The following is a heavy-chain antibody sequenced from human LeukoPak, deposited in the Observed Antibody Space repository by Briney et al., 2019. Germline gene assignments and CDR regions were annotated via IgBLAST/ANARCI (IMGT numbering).Heavy chain of an antibody. Sequence: GESLKISCQGSGYSFNNYWIGWVRQMPGKGLEWMGIIYPRDSDTRYSPSFQGQVTISADKSLNTAYLQWSSLKASDTAMYYCVRQKGGGSDPPHFDYWGQGTLVTVSS. D-gene: IGHD2-15*01. CDR1: GYSFNNYW. J-gene: IGHJ4*02. CDR2: IYPRDSDT. V-gene: IGHV5-51*01. CDR3: VRQKGGGSDPPHFDY.